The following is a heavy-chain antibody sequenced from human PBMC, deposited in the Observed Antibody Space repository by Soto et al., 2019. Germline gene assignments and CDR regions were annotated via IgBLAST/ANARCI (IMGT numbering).Heavy chain of an antibody. CDR2: IIPIFGTA. D-gene: IGHD1-26*01. J-gene: IGHJ4*02. Sequence: SVKVSCKASGGTFSSYAISWVRQAPGQGLEWMGGIIPIFGTANYAQKFQGRVTITADESTSTAYMELSSLRSEDTAVYYCARDQVARYGSYNYLGQGTLVTVSS. CDR3: ARDQVARYGSYNY. V-gene: IGHV1-69*13. CDR1: GGTFSSYA.